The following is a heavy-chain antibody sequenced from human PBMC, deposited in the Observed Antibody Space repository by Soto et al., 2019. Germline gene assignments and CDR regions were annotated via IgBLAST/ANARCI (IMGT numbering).Heavy chain of an antibody. V-gene: IGHV3-7*01. D-gene: IGHD6-13*01. CDR3: ARDYSSSWWGYYYYGMDV. J-gene: IGHJ6*02. CDR1: GFTFSSYW. Sequence: GGSLRLSCAASGFTFSSYWMSWVRQAPGKGLEWVANIKQDGSEKYYVDSVKGRFTISRDNAKNSLYLQMNSLRAEDTAVYFCARDYSSSWWGYYYYGMDVWGQGTTVTVSS. CDR2: IKQDGSEK.